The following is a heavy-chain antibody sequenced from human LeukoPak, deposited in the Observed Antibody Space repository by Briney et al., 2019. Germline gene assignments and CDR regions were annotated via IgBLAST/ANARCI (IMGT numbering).Heavy chain of an antibody. J-gene: IGHJ6*03. D-gene: IGHD3-3*01. Sequence: SETLSLTCAVYGGSFSGYYWSWIRQSPGEGLEWIGEINDRGNTNSKPSLKSRVTISVDPSKNQVSLKLSSVTAADTAVFYCARGRAEIFGVIIPDRYNYYYMDVWGKGTTVTVSS. CDR3: ARGRAEIFGVIIPDRYNYYYMDV. CDR2: INDRGNT. V-gene: IGHV4-34*01. CDR1: GGSFSGYY.